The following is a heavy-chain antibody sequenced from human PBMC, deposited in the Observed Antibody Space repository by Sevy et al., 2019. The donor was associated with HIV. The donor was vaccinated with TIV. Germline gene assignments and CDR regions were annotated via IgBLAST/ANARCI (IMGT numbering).Heavy chain of an antibody. V-gene: IGHV3-7*01. J-gene: IGHJ4*02. CDR1: GFTFSSYW. D-gene: IGHD4-4*01. Sequence: GGSLRLSCAGSGFTFSSYWMSWVRLAPGKGLEWVANLNQDGSGKNYVDSVKGRFTISRDNAKNSLYLQMNSLRAEDTAEYYCARDPFSKADYWGQGTLVTVSS. CDR2: LNQDGSGK. CDR3: ARDPFSKADY.